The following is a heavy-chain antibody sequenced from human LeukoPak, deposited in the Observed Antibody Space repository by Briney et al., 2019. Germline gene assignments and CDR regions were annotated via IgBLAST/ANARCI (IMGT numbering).Heavy chain of an antibody. D-gene: IGHD2-2*01. CDR2: IYYSGST. V-gene: IGHV4-59*12. Sequence: SETLSLTCTVSGGSISSYYWSWIRQPPGKGLEWIGYIYYSGSTNYNPSLKSRVTISVDTSKNQFSLKLSSVTAADTAVYYCARVRFSRPAAIGRPMDVWGQGTTVTVSS. CDR3: ARVRFSRPAAIGRPMDV. CDR1: GGSISSYY. J-gene: IGHJ6*02.